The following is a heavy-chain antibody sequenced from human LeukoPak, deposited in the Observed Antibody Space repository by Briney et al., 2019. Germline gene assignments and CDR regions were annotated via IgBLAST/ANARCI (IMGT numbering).Heavy chain of an antibody. D-gene: IGHD7-27*01. J-gene: IGHJ6*02. CDR3: AKENWGSGMDV. V-gene: IGHV3-23*01. Sequence: GGSLRLSCAVSGFTFSSYAMAWVRQAPGKGLEWVSAISGSGGNIHHADSVKGRFTISRDNSKKTLYLQMNSLRAEDTAVYYCAKENWGSGMDVWGQGTTVTVSS. CDR1: GFTFSSYA. CDR2: ISGSGGNI.